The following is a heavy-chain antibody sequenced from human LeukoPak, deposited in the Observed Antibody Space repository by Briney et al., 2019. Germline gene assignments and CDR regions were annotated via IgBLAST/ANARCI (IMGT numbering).Heavy chain of an antibody. CDR3: ARDKLHGPTLLDY. CDR1: GFTFSTYW. V-gene: IGHV3-7*01. D-gene: IGHD2-21*01. Sequence: PGGSLRLTGTASGFTFSTYWMSWVRQAPGKGPEWVANIKQDGSEKYYVDSVKGRFTISRDNAKNSLYLQMDSLRADDTAVYYCARDKLHGPTLLDYWGQGTLVTVSP. J-gene: IGHJ4*02. CDR2: IKQDGSEK.